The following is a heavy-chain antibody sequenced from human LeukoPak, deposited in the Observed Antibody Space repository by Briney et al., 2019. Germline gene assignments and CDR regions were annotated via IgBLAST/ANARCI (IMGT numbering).Heavy chain of an antibody. D-gene: IGHD3-3*01. V-gene: IGHV3-23*01. CDR1: GFTFSSYA. Sequence: GGSLRLSCAASGFTFSSYAMSWVRQAPGKGLEWVSAISVGAEYIFYADSVKGRFTISRDDSNNALYLQMHSLRAEDTALYYCASGPPFLKYFEYWGQGTLVTVAS. J-gene: IGHJ4*02. CDR3: ASGPPFLKYFEY. CDR2: ISVGAEYI.